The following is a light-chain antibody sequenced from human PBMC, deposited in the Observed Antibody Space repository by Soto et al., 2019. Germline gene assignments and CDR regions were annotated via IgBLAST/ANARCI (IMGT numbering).Light chain of an antibody. CDR2: TNN. Sequence: QSVLTQPPSASGTPGQRVTISCSGSSSNIANNTVNWYQQVPGTAPKLLIHTNNRRPSGVPDRFSGSKSGTSASLDISGLQSEDEANYDCAAWDDNLNGGVFGGGTKLTVL. CDR1: SSNIANNT. J-gene: IGLJ3*02. CDR3: AAWDDNLNGGV. V-gene: IGLV1-44*01.